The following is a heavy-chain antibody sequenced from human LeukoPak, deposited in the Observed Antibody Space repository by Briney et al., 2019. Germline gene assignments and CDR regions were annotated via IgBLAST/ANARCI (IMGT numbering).Heavy chain of an antibody. J-gene: IGHJ4*02. CDR3: AKDLRGGYYGSGSQFDY. D-gene: IGHD3-10*01. CDR1: GFTFSSYA. Sequence: GGSLRLSCAASGFTFSSYAMSWVRQAPGKGLEWVSAISGSGGSTYYADSVKGRFTISRDNAKNSLYLQMNSLRAEDTALYYCAKDLRGGYYGSGSQFDYWGQGTLVTVPS. V-gene: IGHV3-23*01. CDR2: ISGSGGST.